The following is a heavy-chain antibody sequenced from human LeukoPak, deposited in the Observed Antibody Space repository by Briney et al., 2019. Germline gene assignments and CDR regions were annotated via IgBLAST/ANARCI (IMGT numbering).Heavy chain of an antibody. Sequence: PGGSLRLSCAASGFTFSSYAMHWVRQAPGKGLEWVAVISYDGSNKYYADSVKGRFTISRDNSKNTLYLQMNSLRAEDTAVYYCARGSPHYYYYGMDVWGQGTTVTVSS. CDR1: GFTFSSYA. CDR2: ISYDGSNK. J-gene: IGHJ6*02. CDR3: ARGSPHYYYYGMDV. V-gene: IGHV3-30-3*01.